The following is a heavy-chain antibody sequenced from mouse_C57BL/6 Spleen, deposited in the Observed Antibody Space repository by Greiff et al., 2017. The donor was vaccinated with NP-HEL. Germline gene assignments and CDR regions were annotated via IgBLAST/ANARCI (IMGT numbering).Heavy chain of an antibody. Sequence: EVQLVESGGDLVKPGGSLKLSCAASGFTFSSYGMSWVRQTPDKRLEWVATISSGGSYTYYPASVKGRFTISRDNAKNTLYLQMSSLKSEDTAMYYCARQNYYGSSLYAMDYWGQGTSVTVSS. J-gene: IGHJ4*01. CDR1: GFTFSSYG. CDR2: ISSGGSYT. D-gene: IGHD1-1*01. CDR3: ARQNYYGSSLYAMDY. V-gene: IGHV5-6*01.